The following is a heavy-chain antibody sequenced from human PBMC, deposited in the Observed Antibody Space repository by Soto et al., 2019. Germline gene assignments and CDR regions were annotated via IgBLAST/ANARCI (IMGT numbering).Heavy chain of an antibody. V-gene: IGHV4-34*01. D-gene: IGHD2-2*01. Sequence: PSETLSLTCAVYGGSFSGYYWSWIRQPPGKGLEWIGEINHSGSTNYNPSLKSRVTISVDTSKNQFSLKLSSVTAADTAVYYCARGWDCSSTRCYYYYGMDVWGQGTTVTVSS. CDR2: INHSGST. CDR1: GGSFSGYY. CDR3: ARGWDCSSTRCYYYYGMDV. J-gene: IGHJ6*02.